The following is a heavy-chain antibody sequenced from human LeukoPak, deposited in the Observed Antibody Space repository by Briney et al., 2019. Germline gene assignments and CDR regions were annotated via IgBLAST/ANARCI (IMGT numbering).Heavy chain of an antibody. V-gene: IGHV1-69*04. J-gene: IGHJ3*02. CDR2: IIPIFGIA. CDR1: GGTFSSYA. D-gene: IGHD3-22*01. Sequence: SAKVSCKASGGTFSSYAISWVRQAPGQGLEWMGSIIPIFGIANYARKFQGRVTITADKSTSTAYMELSSLRSEDTAVYYCARPINYYDSSGEGVYAFDIWGQGTMVTVSS. CDR3: ARPINYYDSSGEGVYAFDI.